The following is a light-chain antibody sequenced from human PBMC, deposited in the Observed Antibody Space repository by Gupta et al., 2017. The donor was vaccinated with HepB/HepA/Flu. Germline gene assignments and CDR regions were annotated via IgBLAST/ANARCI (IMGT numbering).Light chain of an antibody. Sequence: DIVMTQSPDSLAVSLGERATINCKSSQSVLYSSNNKNYLAWYQQKPGQPPKLLIYWATIRESGVPDRFSGSRSGTDFTLTISSLQAEDVAVYYCQQYYNTPYTFGQGTKLEIK. J-gene: IGKJ2*01. V-gene: IGKV4-1*01. CDR1: QSVLYSSNNKNY. CDR3: QQYYNTPYT. CDR2: WAT.